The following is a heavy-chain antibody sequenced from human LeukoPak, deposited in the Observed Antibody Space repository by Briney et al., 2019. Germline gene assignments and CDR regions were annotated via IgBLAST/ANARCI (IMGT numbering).Heavy chain of an antibody. CDR1: GYTFTSYY. CDR2: INPNGGST. V-gene: IGHV1-46*01. CDR3: ARGTPGGYYYYGVDV. J-gene: IGHJ6*02. D-gene: IGHD4-23*01. Sequence: GASVKVSCKASGYTFTSYYMHWVRQAPGQGLEWMGIINPNGGSTTYSQGFQGRVTVTSDTSTSTVYMEVSSLRSEDTAVYYCARGTPGGYYYYGVDVWGQGTTVTVSS.